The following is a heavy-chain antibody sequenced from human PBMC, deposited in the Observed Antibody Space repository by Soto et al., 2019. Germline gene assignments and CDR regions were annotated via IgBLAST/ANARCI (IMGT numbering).Heavy chain of an antibody. Sequence: SCKASGGTFSSYAISWVRQAPGQGLEWMGGIIPIFGTANYAQKFQGRVTITADESTSTAYMELSSLRSEDTAVYYCARDRYCSGGSCYPTYYFDYWGQGTLVTSPQ. V-gene: IGHV1-69*01. CDR1: GGTFSSYA. J-gene: IGHJ4*02. CDR3: ARDRYCSGGSCYPTYYFDY. CDR2: IIPIFGTA. D-gene: IGHD2-15*01.